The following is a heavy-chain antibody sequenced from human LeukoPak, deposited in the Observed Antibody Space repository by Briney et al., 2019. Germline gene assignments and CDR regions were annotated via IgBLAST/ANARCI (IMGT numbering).Heavy chain of an antibody. J-gene: IGHJ6*02. CDR1: GGSISSISSNNYH. V-gene: IGHV4-39*02. CDR2: IYYSGST. CDR3: AREMGVVTAHGIDV. Sequence: SEALSLTCIVSGGSISSISSNNYHWGWIRQPPGKGLEWIGSIYYSGSTYYNPSLKSRVTISVDTSKNQFSLKLSSVTAADTALYYCAREMGVVTAHGIDVWGQGTTVTVSS. D-gene: IGHD4-23*01.